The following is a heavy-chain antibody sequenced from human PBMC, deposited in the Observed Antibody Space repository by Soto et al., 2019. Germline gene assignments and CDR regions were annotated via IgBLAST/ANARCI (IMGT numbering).Heavy chain of an antibody. CDR3: ARGTAGTARQGPDY. CDR1: ADSISSYY. CDR2: IYDSGST. D-gene: IGHD1-7*01. Sequence: PSETLSLTCTVSADSISSYYLSWVRQPPGKGLEYFGYIYDSGSTNYNPSLKSRVTLSVDTSKNQFSLKLSSVTAADTAVYYCARGTAGTARQGPDYWGRGTLVIVSS. V-gene: IGHV4-59*01. J-gene: IGHJ4*02.